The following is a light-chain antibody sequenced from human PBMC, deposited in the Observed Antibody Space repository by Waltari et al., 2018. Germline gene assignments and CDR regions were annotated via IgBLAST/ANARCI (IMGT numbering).Light chain of an antibody. J-gene: IGKJ2*01. V-gene: IGKV4-1*01. Sequence: IVMTQFPDSLAVSLGETATINCRFSQSLFYTSNNKAYLGWYQQKPGLPPKLLIYWASTRESGVPDRFSGSGSVTDFTLTISSLQAEDVAVYYCLQYFDASRTFGQGTKLEIK. CDR2: WAS. CDR3: LQYFDASRT. CDR1: QSLFYTSNNKAY.